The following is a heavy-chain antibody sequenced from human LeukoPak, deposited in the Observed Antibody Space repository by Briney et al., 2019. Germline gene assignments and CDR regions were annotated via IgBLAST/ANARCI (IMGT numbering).Heavy chain of an antibody. J-gene: IGHJ4*02. CDR1: GYTFTGYY. D-gene: IGHD3-9*01. CDR3: ARTGSYYSEMFYFDY. CDR2: INPNSGGT. V-gene: IGHV1-2*02. Sequence: GASVKVSCKASGYTFTGYYMHWVRQAPGQGLEWMGWINPNSGGTNYAQKFQGRVTMTRDTSISTAYMELSRLTSDDAAVYYCARTGSYYSEMFYFDYWGQGTLVTVSS.